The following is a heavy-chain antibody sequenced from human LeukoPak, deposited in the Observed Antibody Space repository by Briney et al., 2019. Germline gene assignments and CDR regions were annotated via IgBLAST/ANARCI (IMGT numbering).Heavy chain of an antibody. J-gene: IGHJ4*02. V-gene: IGHV4-30-4*01. D-gene: IGHD4-17*01. CDR2: IYYSGST. Sequence: SETLSITCTVSGGSISSGDYYWSWIRQPPGKGLEWIGYIYYSGSTYYNPSLKSRVTISVDTSKNQFSLKLSSVTAADTAVYYCARFYDYGDYEGSYFDYWGQGTLVTVSS. CDR3: ARFYDYGDYEGSYFDY. CDR1: GGSISSGDYY.